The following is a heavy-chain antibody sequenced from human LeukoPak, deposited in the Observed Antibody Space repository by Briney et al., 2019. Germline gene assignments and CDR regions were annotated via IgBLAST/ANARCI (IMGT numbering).Heavy chain of an antibody. V-gene: IGHV4-38-2*01. CDR3: ARLTFGIAAAGTSNFDY. J-gene: IGHJ4*02. CDR1: GYSISSGYY. CDR2: IYHSGST. Sequence: PSGTLSLTCAVSGYSISSGYYWGWIRQPPGKGLEWIGSIYHSGSTYYNPSLKSRVTISVDTSKNQFSLKLSSVTAADTAVYYCARLTFGIAAAGTSNFDYWGQGTLVTVSS. D-gene: IGHD6-13*01.